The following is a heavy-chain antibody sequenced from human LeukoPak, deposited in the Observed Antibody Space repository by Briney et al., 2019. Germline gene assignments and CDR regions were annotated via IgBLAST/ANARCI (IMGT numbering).Heavy chain of an antibody. CDR1: GFTFSRYS. J-gene: IGHJ5*02. CDR3: ARDRPKMVRGVIGWFDP. V-gene: IGHV3-21*01. D-gene: IGHD3-10*01. CDR2: ISSSSSYI. Sequence: PGGSLRLSCAASGFTFSRYSMNWVRQAPGKGLEWGSSISSSSSYIYYADSVKGRFTISRDNAKNSLYLQMNSLRAEDTAVYYCARDRPKMVRGVIGWFDPWGQGTLVTVSS.